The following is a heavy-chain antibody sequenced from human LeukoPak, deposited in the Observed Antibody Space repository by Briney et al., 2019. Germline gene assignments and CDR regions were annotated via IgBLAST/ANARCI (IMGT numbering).Heavy chain of an antibody. Sequence: SETLSLTCAVYGGSFSGYYWSWIRQPPGKGLEWIGEINHSRSTNYNPSLKSRVTISVDTSKNQFSLKLSSVTAADTAVYYCARGRCSSTSCYGYSGQGTLVTVSS. J-gene: IGHJ4*02. CDR1: GGSFSGYY. CDR3: ARGRCSSTSCYGY. V-gene: IGHV4-34*01. CDR2: INHSRST. D-gene: IGHD2-2*01.